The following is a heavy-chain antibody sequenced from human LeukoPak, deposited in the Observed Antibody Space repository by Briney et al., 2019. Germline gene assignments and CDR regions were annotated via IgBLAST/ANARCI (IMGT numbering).Heavy chain of an antibody. Sequence: SVKVSCKASGGTFSSYAISWVRQAPGQGLEWMGRIIPIFGTANYAQKFQGRVTITTDESTSTAYLELSSLRSEDMAVYYCASASIAARPGPLFDYWGQGTLVTVSS. D-gene: IGHD6-6*01. CDR3: ASASIAARPGPLFDY. J-gene: IGHJ4*02. CDR1: GGTFSSYA. V-gene: IGHV1-69*05. CDR2: IIPIFGTA.